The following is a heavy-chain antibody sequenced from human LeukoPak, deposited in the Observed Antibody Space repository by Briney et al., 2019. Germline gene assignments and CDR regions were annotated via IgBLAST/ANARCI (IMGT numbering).Heavy chain of an antibody. CDR2: INPNSGGT. CDR1: GYTFTGYY. CDR3: ARESFADDLVYSFDP. J-gene: IGHJ5*02. Sequence: ASVKVSCKASGYTFTGYYMHWVRQAPGQGLEWMGWINPNSGGTNYAQKFQGRVTMTRDTSISTAYMELSRLRSDDTAVYYCARESFADDLVYSFDPWGQGTLVTVSS. V-gene: IGHV1-2*02. D-gene: IGHD2-8*01.